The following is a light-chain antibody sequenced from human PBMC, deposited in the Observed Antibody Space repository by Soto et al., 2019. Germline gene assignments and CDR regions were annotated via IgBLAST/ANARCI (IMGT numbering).Light chain of an antibody. V-gene: IGKV1-12*01. CDR1: QSISSW. CDR3: QQANSFPRT. CDR2: AAS. Sequence: DIQMTQSPASVSASVGDRVTITCRASQSISSWFAWYQQKTGKDPKLLISAASCLKSAVPSRFSGSGSGTDFTLTISSLLPEDFATYYCQQANSFPRTFGRGNKLEIK. J-gene: IGKJ2*02.